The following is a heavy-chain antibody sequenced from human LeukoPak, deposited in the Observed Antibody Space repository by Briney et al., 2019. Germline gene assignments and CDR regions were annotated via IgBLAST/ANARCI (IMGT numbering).Heavy chain of an antibody. CDR2: IKQDGSEK. Sequence: RRSLTLSCAASASTVSTTWMTSVRQAPGKGPEWVTNIKQDGSEKFHVDSVKGRFTISRHNAKSSLYLQMNSLRAEDTAVYFCVRESVYGSRSFYSYWGQGTLATVSS. V-gene: IGHV3-7*04. CDR1: ASTVSTTW. J-gene: IGHJ4*02. CDR3: VRESVYGSRSFYSY. D-gene: IGHD3-10*01.